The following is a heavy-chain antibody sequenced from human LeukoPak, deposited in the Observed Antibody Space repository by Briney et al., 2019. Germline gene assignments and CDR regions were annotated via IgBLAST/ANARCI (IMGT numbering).Heavy chain of an antibody. CDR1: GGSISSSSYY. V-gene: IGHV4-61*01. CDR3: ARDRDSSGYYYHFDY. J-gene: IGHJ4*02. Sequence: KPSETLSLTCTVSGGSISSSSYYWTWIRQSPGKGLEWIGHIYYSGSTTYNPSLKSRVTISVDTSKNQFSLRLSSVTAADTAVYYCARDRDSSGYYYHFDYWGQGILVTVSS. D-gene: IGHD3-22*01. CDR2: IYYSGST.